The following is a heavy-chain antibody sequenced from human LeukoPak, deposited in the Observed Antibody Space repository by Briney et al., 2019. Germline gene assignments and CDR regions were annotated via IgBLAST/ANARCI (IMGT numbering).Heavy chain of an antibody. D-gene: IGHD3-22*01. V-gene: IGHV3-30-3*01. CDR1: GFTFSSYA. J-gene: IGHJ4*02. Sequence: PGGSLRLSCAASGFTFSSYAMYWVRQAPGKGLEWVAVISYDGSNKYYADSVKGRFTISRDNSKNTLYLQMNSLRAEDTAVYYCAREVYYYDSSGPFDYWGQGTLVTVSS. CDR3: AREVYYYDSSGPFDY. CDR2: ISYDGSNK.